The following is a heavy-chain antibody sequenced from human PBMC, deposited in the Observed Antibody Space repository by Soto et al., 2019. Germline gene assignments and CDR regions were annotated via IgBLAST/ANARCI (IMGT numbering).Heavy chain of an antibody. V-gene: IGHV3-23*01. Sequence: EVQLLQSGGGLVQPGGSLRLSCAASGFTFTSYSMTWVRQTPGKGMEWVAAVNPGGYSTYYADSVKGRFPISRANSNTTLYLQMNSLRAEDTAVYYCAKDIRAWSGYDFDYRDQGTLVTVSS. D-gene: IGHD5-12*01. CDR2: VNPGGYST. J-gene: IGHJ4*02. CDR1: GFTFTSYS. CDR3: AKDIRAWSGYDFDY.